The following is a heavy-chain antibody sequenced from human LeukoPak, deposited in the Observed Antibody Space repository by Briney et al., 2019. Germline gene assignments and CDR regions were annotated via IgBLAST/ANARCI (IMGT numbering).Heavy chain of an antibody. D-gene: IGHD3-22*01. CDR2: IYTSGST. J-gene: IGHJ6*03. V-gene: IGHV4-61*02. Sequence: SQTLSLTCTVSGGSISSGSYYWSWIRQPAGKGLEWIGRIYTSGSTNYNPSLKSRVTISVDTPKNQFSLKLSSVTAADTAVYYCARGVPYYDSSGYSYYYYYYMDVWGKGTTVTVSS. CDR3: ARGVPYYDSSGYSYYYYYYMDV. CDR1: GGSISSGSYY.